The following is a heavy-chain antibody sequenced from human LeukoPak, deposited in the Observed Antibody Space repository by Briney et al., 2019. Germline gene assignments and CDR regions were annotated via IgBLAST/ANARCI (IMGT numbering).Heavy chain of an antibody. J-gene: IGHJ4*02. V-gene: IGHV4-39*01. CDR1: GGSFSSYY. CDR3: ARLINWEFGY. Sequence: PSETLSLTCAVYGGSFSSYYWGWIRQPPGKGLEWIGSIYYSGSTYYNPSLKSRVTISVDTSKNQFSLKLSSVTAADTAVYYCARLINWEFGYWGQGTLVTVSS. CDR2: IYYSGST. D-gene: IGHD1-1*01.